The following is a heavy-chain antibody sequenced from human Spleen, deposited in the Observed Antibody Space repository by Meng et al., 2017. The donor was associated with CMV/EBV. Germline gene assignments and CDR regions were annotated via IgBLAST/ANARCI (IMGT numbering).Heavy chain of an antibody. J-gene: IGHJ4*02. V-gene: IGHV3-9*01. D-gene: IGHD1-1*01. CDR1: GFTFDEYA. CDR2: VSWNSGSI. CDR3: AKSLED. Sequence: SLKISCAASGFTFDEYAMHWVRQAPGKGLEWVSGVSWNSGSIGYADSVKGRFTISRDNAKNSVFLQMNSLRAEDTAVYFCAKSLEDWGRGTLVTVSS.